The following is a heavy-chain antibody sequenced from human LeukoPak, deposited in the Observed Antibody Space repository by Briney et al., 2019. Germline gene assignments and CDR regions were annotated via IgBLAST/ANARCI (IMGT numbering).Heavy chain of an antibody. D-gene: IGHD4-17*01. CDR3: AKALTTTERIFDY. CDR1: GFTFSSYA. J-gene: IGHJ4*02. Sequence: GGSLRLSCAASGFTFSSYAMSWVRQAPGKGLEWVSVISGSGGSTYHADSVKGRFTISRDNSKNTPYLQMNSLRAEGTAVYYCAKALTTTERIFDYWGQGTLITVSS. V-gene: IGHV3-23*01. CDR2: ISGSGGST.